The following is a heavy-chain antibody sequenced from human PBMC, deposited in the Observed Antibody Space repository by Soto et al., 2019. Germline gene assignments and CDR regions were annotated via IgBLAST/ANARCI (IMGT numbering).Heavy chain of an antibody. J-gene: IGHJ4*02. CDR3: VNGDYY. CDR1: GFTFSNHV. Sequence: EEQLVESGGGLVQPGGSLRLSCAASGFTFSNHVMNWVRQAPGRGLEWVSSINRDSNTFYADSVKGRFTISRDNAKDSLYLQMNSLRAEDTAVYYCVNGDYYVGQGTLVTVSS. D-gene: IGHD4-17*01. V-gene: IGHV3-48*01. CDR2: INRDSNT.